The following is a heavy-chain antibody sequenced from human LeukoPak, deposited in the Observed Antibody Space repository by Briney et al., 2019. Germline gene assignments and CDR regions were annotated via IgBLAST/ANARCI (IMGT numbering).Heavy chain of an antibody. CDR2: ISGGGGNT. CDR3: AKIAGAYCSGGSCEIDY. D-gene: IGHD2-15*01. J-gene: IGHJ4*02. CDR1: RFTFTGYA. Sequence: GGSLRLSCTASRFTFTGYAMSWVRQAPGKGLEWVSVISGGGGNTNYADSAKGRVTISRDNSKNTVYLQMNSLRAEDTAVYYCAKIAGAYCSGGSCEIDYWGQGTLVTVSS. V-gene: IGHV3-23*01.